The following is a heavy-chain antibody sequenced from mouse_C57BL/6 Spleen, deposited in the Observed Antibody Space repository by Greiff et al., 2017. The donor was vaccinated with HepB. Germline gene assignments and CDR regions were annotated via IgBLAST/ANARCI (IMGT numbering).Heavy chain of an antibody. CDR2: IYPGDGDT. CDR3: ARRSYYYGSSSMDY. CDR1: GYAFSSSW. V-gene: IGHV1-82*01. Sequence: QLKESGPELVKPGASVKISCKASGYAFSSSWMNWVKQRPGKGLEWIGRIYPGDGDTNSNGKFKGKATLTADKSSSTAYMQLSSLTSEDSAVYFCARRSYYYGSSSMDYWGQGTSVTVSS. D-gene: IGHD1-1*01. J-gene: IGHJ4*01.